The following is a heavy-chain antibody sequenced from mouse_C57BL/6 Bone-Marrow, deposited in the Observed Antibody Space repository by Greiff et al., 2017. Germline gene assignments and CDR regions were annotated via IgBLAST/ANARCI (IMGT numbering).Heavy chain of an antibody. CDR3: ARGVYYYGSSGYFDV. D-gene: IGHD1-1*01. CDR1: GFTFSDYG. CDR2: ISSGSSTI. J-gene: IGHJ1*03. V-gene: IGHV5-17*01. Sequence: EVKLVESGGGLVKPGGSLKLSCAASGFTFSDYGMHWVRQAPEKGLEWVAYISSGSSTIYYADTVKGRFTISRDNAKNTLFLQMTSLRSEDTAMYYCARGVYYYGSSGYFDVWGTGTTVTVSS.